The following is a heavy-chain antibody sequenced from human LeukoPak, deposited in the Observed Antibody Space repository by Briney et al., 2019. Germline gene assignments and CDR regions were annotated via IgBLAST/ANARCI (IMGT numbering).Heavy chain of an antibody. CDR1: AFTLSNYE. Sequence: GGSLRLSCAASAFTLSNYEMNWVRQAPGKGLEWVSHIRSTDGSVYYADSVKGRFATSRDHTKNSLYLQMNSLRAEDTAVYYCARGGSSGSFFFDDWGQGTLVTVSS. CDR2: IRSTDGSV. D-gene: IGHD3-22*01. V-gene: IGHV3-48*03. CDR3: ARGGSSGSFFFDD. J-gene: IGHJ4*02.